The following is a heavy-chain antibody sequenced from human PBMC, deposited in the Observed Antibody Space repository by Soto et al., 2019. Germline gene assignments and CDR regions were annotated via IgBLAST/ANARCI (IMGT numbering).Heavy chain of an antibody. J-gene: IGHJ4*02. Sequence: QVQLVESGGGVVQPGGSLTLSCAASGFAFSSYGMHWVRQAPGKGLEWVAVIWYDGSKKLYVDSVKGRFTISRDDSKNTLYLQMHSLRAEDTAVYYCAREDSSGRYSPYWGQGTLVTVSS. CDR3: AREDSSGRYSPY. CDR1: GFAFSSYG. CDR2: IWYDGSKK. V-gene: IGHV3-33*01. D-gene: IGHD6-19*01.